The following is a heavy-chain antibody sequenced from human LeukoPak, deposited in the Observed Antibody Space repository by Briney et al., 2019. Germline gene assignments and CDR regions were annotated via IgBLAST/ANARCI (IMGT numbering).Heavy chain of an antibody. CDR3: AKCRIVGYPGAWFDP. D-gene: IGHD1-26*01. Sequence: GGSLRLSCAASGVAFSSYAMSWVRQAPGKGLEWVSAISGSGGSTYYADSVKGRFTISRDNSKNTLYLQMNSLRAEDTAVYYCAKCRIVGYPGAWFDPWGQGTLVTVSS. CDR1: GVAFSSYA. J-gene: IGHJ5*02. V-gene: IGHV3-23*01. CDR2: ISGSGGST.